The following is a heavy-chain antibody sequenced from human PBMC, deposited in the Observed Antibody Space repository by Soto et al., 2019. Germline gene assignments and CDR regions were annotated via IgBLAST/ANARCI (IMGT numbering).Heavy chain of an antibody. Sequence: QVQLVQSGAEVKKPWASVKVSCKASGYTFSGYAMGWVRQAPGQGLEWMGWISAYNGNTDYAQKFQGRVTMTTDTSTSTAYMELRSLTSDDTAVYYCARPFGDYGDYAWSLRYWGQGTLVTVSS. CDR2: ISAYNGNT. J-gene: IGHJ4*02. CDR3: ARPFGDYGDYAWSLRY. CDR1: GYTFSGYA. V-gene: IGHV1-18*01. D-gene: IGHD4-17*01.